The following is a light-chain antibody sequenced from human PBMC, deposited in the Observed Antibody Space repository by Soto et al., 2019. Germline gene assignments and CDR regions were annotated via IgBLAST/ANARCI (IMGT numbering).Light chain of an antibody. CDR1: ISNIGSNT. V-gene: IGLV1-44*01. J-gene: IGLJ3*02. Sequence: QSVVTQPPSVSATPGPRVTISCSGSISNIGSNTVNWYQQLPGTAPKLVIYSNNQRPSGVPDRFSGSKSGTSASLAISGLQSEDEADYYCAAWDDSLNGGVFGGGTKVTVL. CDR2: SNN. CDR3: AAWDDSLNGGV.